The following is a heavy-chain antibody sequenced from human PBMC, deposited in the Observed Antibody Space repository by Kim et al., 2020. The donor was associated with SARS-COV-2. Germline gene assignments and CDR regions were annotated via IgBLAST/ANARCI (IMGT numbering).Heavy chain of an antibody. CDR1: GGSISGYY. V-gene: IGHV4-59*13. J-gene: IGHJ5*02. Sequence: SETLSLTCTVSGGSISGYYWSWIRQPPKKGLEWIGYIYYSGDTKYNPSLKSRVTMSVDTSKNQFSLKLNSVTAADTAVYYCARDNYYGSGSNWFEPWRQG. CDR2: IYYSGDT. CDR3: ARDNYYGSGSNWFEP. D-gene: IGHD3-10*01.